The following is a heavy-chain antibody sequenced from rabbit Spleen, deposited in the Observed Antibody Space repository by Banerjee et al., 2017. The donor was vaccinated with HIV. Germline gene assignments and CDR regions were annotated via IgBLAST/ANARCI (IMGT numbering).Heavy chain of an antibody. CDR1: RFSFSSRYY. D-gene: IGHD7-1*01. CDR2: MDAGNSGDT. Sequence: QSLEESGGDLVKPGASLTLTCTASRFSFSSRYYMCWVRQAPGKGLEWIACMDAGNSGDTYYANWAKGRFTISKTSSTTVTLQMTSLTAADTATYFCARDTGNSFSSYGMDLWGPGTLVTVS. J-gene: IGHJ6*01. CDR3: ARDTGNSFSSYGMDL. V-gene: IGHV1S40*01.